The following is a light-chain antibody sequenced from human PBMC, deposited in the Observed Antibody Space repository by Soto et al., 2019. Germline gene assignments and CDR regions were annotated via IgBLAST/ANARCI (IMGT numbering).Light chain of an antibody. V-gene: IGLV7-46*01. CDR3: LLNSSDGRGV. Sequence: QAVVTQEPSLTVSPGGTVTLTCGSSTGTVTSGHYPYWFQQKPGQAPRPLIFDTDNKHSWTPARFSGSLLGGKAALTLSGAQTEDEADSYCLLNSSDGRGVFGPGTKLTVL. CDR1: TGTVTSGHY. CDR2: DTD. J-gene: IGLJ1*01.